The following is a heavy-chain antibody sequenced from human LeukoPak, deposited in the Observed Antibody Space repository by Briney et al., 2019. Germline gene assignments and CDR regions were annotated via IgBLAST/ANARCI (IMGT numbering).Heavy chain of an antibody. CDR3: AKGTSGGANWFDP. D-gene: IGHD3-16*01. V-gene: IGHV3-23*01. CDR1: GFTFSSYA. CDR2: ISDSGGST. J-gene: IGHJ5*02. Sequence: GGSLRLSCAASGFTFSSYAMNWVRQAPVKGLEWVSGISDSGGSTYYADSVKGRFTISRDNSKNTLYLQMNSLRAEDTAVYYCAKGTSGGANWFDPWGQGTLVTVSS.